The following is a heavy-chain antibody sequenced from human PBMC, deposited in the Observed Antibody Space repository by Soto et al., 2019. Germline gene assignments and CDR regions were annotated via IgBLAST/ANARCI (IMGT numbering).Heavy chain of an antibody. Sequence: EVQLVESGGGLVQPGGSLRLSCAASGFSLSDYWMNWVRQAPGKGLEWVAIIKQDGSDRYYVDSVKGRFTISRDNAQNSLYLQMSSLSVEDTALYYCARGRGWLHDYWGQGTLVTVSS. CDR2: IKQDGSDR. CDR3: ARGRGWLHDY. CDR1: GFSLSDYW. D-gene: IGHD6-19*01. J-gene: IGHJ4*02. V-gene: IGHV3-7*01.